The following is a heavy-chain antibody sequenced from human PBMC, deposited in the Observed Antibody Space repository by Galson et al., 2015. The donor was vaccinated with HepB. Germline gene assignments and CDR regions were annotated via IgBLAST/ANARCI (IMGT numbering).Heavy chain of an antibody. CDR2: IAYDGRSE. Sequence: SLRLSCAASGFTFNTYGMHWVRQAPGKGLEWVAVIAYDGRSEYYAGPVKGRFTISRDNSKNTVYLQMNSLRAEDTAVYYCAKSEIGASYQGEAFDHWGQGTLVTVSS. J-gene: IGHJ4*02. V-gene: IGHV3-30*18. D-gene: IGHD1-26*01. CDR1: GFTFNTYG. CDR3: AKSEIGASYQGEAFDH.